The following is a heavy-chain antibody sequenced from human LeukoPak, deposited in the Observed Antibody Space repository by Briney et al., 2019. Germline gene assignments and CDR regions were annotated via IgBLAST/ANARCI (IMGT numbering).Heavy chain of an antibody. J-gene: IGHJ6*02. CDR1: GYTFTSYG. V-gene: IGHV1-18*01. D-gene: IGHD6-19*01. CDR2: ISAYNGNT. CDR3: ARGGPSSGTPGGYYYGMDV. Sequence: ASVQVSCKASGYTFTSYGISWVRQAPGQGLEWMGWISAYNGNTNYAQKLQGRVTMTTDTSTSTAYMELRSLRSDDTAVYYCARGGPSSGTPGGYYYGMDVWGQGTTVTVSS.